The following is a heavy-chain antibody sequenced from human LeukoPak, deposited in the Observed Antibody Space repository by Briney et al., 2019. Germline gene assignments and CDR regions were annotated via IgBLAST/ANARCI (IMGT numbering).Heavy chain of an antibody. D-gene: IGHD2-15*01. V-gene: IGHV4-34*01. J-gene: IGHJ4*02. CDR3: ARGPRGGGITFDY. CDR1: GGSFSGYY. Sequence: SETLSLTCAVYGGSFSGYYWSWIRQPPEKGLEWIGEINHSGSTNYNPSLKSRVTISVDTSKNQFSLKLSSVTAADTAVYHCARGPRGGGITFDYWGQGTLVTVSS. CDR2: INHSGST.